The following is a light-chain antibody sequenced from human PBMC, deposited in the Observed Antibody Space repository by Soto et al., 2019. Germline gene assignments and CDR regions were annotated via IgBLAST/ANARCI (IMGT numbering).Light chain of an antibody. CDR2: VGTGGIVG. J-gene: IGLJ2*01. CDR1: SGYGNYK. Sequence: QPVLTQPPSASASLGASVTLTCTLSSGYGNYKVDWYQQRPGKGPRFVMRVGTGGIVGSKGDGIPDRFSVLGSGLNRYLTIKNIQEEDESDYHCGADHGSGSIFVFGGGTKLTVL. CDR3: GADHGSGSIFV. V-gene: IGLV9-49*03.